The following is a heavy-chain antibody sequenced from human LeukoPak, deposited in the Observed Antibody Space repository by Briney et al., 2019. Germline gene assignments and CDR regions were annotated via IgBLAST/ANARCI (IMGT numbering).Heavy chain of an antibody. CDR1: GFTFSGHF. CDR3: ARDYWWNYDY. Sequence: GGSLRLSCSASGFTFSGHFMHWVRQAPGKGLEWVAVISKNGSDKYYPGSVRGRFTISRDNSKNTIYLQMDSLRAEDTAIYYCARDYWWNYDYWGQGTLVTVSS. J-gene: IGHJ4*02. V-gene: IGHV3-30-3*01. CDR2: ISKNGSDK. D-gene: IGHD1-7*01.